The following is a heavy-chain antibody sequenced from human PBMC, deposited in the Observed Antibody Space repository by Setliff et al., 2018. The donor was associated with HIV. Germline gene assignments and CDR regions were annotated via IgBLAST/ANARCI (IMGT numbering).Heavy chain of an antibody. CDR1: GYRFNTYG. J-gene: IGHJ4*02. D-gene: IGHD6-19*01. CDR3: ARGGIGVAGPPGD. CDR2: INPRTGGT. V-gene: IGHV1-2*02. Sequence: ASVKVSCKASGYRFNTYGISWVRQAPGQGLEWMGWINPRTGGTYYAQKIQGRVTMTRDTSISTTYMELSRLTSDDTAVYYCARGGIGVAGPPGDWGQGSLVTVSS.